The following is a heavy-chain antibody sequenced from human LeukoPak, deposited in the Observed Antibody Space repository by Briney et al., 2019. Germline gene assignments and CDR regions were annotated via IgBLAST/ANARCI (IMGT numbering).Heavy chain of an antibody. CDR2: RIPIFGTA. J-gene: IGHJ6*04. V-gene: IGHV1-69*01. D-gene: IGHD4-17*01. CDR3: AGYGTVTKVPLTLDV. CDR1: GGTFSSYT. Sequence: SVKLSCKASGGTFSSYTISWVRQPPGQGLERMGGRIPIFGTANYEQTSQGRVTITAVESTSTAYTEQISLMSADAAVYYCAGYGTVTKVPLTLDVWGKGTTVTVSS.